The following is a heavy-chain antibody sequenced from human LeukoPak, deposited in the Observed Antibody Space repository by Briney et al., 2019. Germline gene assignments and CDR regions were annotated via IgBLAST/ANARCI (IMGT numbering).Heavy chain of an antibody. CDR2: ISPYNDYT. CDR1: GYTFTNYG. V-gene: IGHV1-18*04. J-gene: IGHJ3*02. D-gene: IGHD2-2*01. Sequence: GASVKVSCKASGYTFTNYGISWVRQAPGQGLEWMGWISPYNDYTNYAQKLQGRVTMTTDTSTSTGYMELWSLRSDDTAVYYCARWYCSSTSCYAGAFDMWGQGTMVTVSS. CDR3: ARWYCSSTSCYAGAFDM.